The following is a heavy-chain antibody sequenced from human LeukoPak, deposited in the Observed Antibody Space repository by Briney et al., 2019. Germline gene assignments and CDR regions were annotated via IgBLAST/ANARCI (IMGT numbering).Heavy chain of an antibody. CDR2: ISWNSGSI. J-gene: IGHJ4*02. CDR1: GFTFDDYA. CDR3: AKGASWDTAMVSYFDY. Sequence: GGSLRLSCAASGFTFDDYAMHWVRQAPGKGLEWVSGISWNSGSIGYADSVKGRFTISRDNAKNSLYLQMNSLRAEDMALYYCAKGASWDTAMVSYFDYWGQGTLVTVSS. D-gene: IGHD5-18*01. V-gene: IGHV3-9*03.